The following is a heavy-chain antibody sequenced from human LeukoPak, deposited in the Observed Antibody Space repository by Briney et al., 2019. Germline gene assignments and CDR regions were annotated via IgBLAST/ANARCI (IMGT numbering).Heavy chain of an antibody. CDR2: ISDGSTLI. D-gene: IGHD3-9*01. CDR1: GFSFRNYA. J-gene: IGHJ6*03. CDR3: TGVYDILTGYLYYYYYYMDV. V-gene: IGHV3-21*05. Sequence: GGSLRLSCAASGFSFRNYAMNWVRQAPGKGLEWLAYISDGSTLIYYADSVKGRFTIPRDNAKNSLYLQMNSLKTEDTAVYYCTGVYDILTGYLYYYYYYMDVWGKGTTVTVSS.